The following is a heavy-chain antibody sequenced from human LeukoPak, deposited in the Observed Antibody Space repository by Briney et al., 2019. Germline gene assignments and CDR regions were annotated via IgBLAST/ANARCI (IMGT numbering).Heavy chain of an antibody. Sequence: SVKVSCKASGGTFSSYAMSWVRQAPGQGLEWMGVIIPIFGTANYAQKFQGRVTITADESTSTAYMELSSLRSEDTAVYYCARPQEYYDFWSGYYLFDYWGQGTLVTVSS. CDR1: GGTFSSYA. D-gene: IGHD3-3*01. V-gene: IGHV1-69*13. J-gene: IGHJ4*02. CDR2: IIPIFGTA. CDR3: ARPQEYYDFWSGYYLFDY.